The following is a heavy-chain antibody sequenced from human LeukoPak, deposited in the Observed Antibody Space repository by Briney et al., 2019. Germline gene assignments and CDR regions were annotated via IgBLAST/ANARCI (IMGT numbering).Heavy chain of an antibody. Sequence: GGSLRLSCAASTFTFSNCAMHWVRQAPGKGLEWVAVISYDGTNKYYADSVKGRFTISRDNSKNTLYLQMNSLRTEDTALYYCARPSSGYYWGAAFDIWGQGTMVTVSS. J-gene: IGHJ3*02. D-gene: IGHD3-22*01. V-gene: IGHV3-30*04. CDR2: ISYDGTNK. CDR3: ARPSSGYYWGAAFDI. CDR1: TFTFSNCA.